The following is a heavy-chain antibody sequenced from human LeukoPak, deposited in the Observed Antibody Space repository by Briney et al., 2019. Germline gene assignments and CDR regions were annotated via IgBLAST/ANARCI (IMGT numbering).Heavy chain of an antibody. CDR1: GGTFSSYG. V-gene: IGHV1-69*05. CDR2: IIPIFATA. Sequence: SVKVSCKTSGGTFSSYGISWVRQAPGQGLEWMGGIIPIFATANYAQKFQGRVTITTDESTSTAYIELSSLRSEDTAVYYCASSTRGVHEYSYGGYFDCWGQGTLVTVSS. J-gene: IGHJ4*02. CDR3: ASSTRGVHEYSYGGYFDC. D-gene: IGHD5-18*01.